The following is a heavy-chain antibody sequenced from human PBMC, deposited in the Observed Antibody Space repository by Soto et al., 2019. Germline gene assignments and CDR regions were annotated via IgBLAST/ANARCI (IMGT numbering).Heavy chain of an antibody. D-gene: IGHD6-19*01. CDR2: IYHSGST. Sequence: SETLSLTCAVSSGSISSSNWWSWVRQPPGKGLEWIGEIYHSGSTNYNPSLKSRVTISVDTSKNQFSLKLSSVTAADTAVYYCASRTGLAVDYWGQGTLVTVSS. V-gene: IGHV4-4*02. CDR1: SGSISSSNW. J-gene: IGHJ4*02. CDR3: ASRTGLAVDY.